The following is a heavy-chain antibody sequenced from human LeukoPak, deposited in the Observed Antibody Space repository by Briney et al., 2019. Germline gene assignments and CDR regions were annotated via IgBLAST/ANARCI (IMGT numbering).Heavy chain of an antibody. CDR2: INGGGVNT. CDR1: GFTFSSYA. D-gene: IGHD6-6*01. CDR3: AKEEQQFDYFDY. Sequence: GGSLRLSCAASGFTFSSYAMSWVRQAPGKGLEWVSTINGGGVNTHYADSVGGRFTISRDNSKNTLFLQMNSLRAEDTAVYYCAKEEQQFDYFDYWGQGTLVTVSS. J-gene: IGHJ4*02. V-gene: IGHV3-23*01.